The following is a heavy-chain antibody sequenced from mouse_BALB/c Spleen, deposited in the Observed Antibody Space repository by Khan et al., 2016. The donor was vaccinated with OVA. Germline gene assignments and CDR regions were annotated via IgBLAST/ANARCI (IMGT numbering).Heavy chain of an antibody. CDR2: INSNGGST. V-gene: IGHV5-6-3*01. CDR3: ARMARTIN. CDR1: GFTFSSYG. J-gene: IGHJ2*01. Sequence: MQLEESGGGLVQPGGSLKLSCAASGFTFSSYGMSWVRQTPDKRLELVATINSNGGSTYYPDSVKGRFTISRDNAKNTLYLQMSSLKSEDTAMYYCARMARTINWGQGTTLTVSS.